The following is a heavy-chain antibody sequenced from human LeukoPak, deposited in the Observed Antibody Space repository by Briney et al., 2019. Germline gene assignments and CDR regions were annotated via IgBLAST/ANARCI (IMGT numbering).Heavy chain of an antibody. V-gene: IGHV1-69*01. CDR3: ARDSSEFRSLIPH. CDR1: GGTFSNYA. J-gene: IGHJ1*01. D-gene: IGHD2-21*01. Sequence: SVNVSCKASGGTFSNYAISWVRQAPGQGLEWMGGIIPLFGTANYAQKFQGRVTITADESTSTAYMELSSLRSEDPAVYYCARDSSEFRSLIPHWGQGTLVTVSS. CDR2: IIPLFGTA.